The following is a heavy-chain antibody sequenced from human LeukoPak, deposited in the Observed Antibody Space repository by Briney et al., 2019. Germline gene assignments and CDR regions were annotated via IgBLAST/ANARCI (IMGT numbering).Heavy chain of an antibody. Sequence: SETLSLICTVSGGSINSFYWTWIRQPAGKGLEWIGRIYSSGSTNFNPSLKSRVTMSVDRSKNQFSLKLSSATAADTAVYYCASLQWELPCCYYYYMDVWGKGTTVTVSS. V-gene: IGHV4-4*07. CDR3: ASLQWELPCCYYYYMDV. D-gene: IGHD1-26*01. J-gene: IGHJ6*03. CDR2: IYSSGST. CDR1: GGSINSFY.